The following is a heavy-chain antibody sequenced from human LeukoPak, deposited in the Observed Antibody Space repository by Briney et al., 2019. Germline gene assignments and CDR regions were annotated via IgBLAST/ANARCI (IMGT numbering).Heavy chain of an antibody. CDR2: INYSGST. CDR3: ARQGITGYGGVDY. J-gene: IGHJ4*02. Sequence: ASETLSLTCAVYGGSFSGYYWSWIRQPPGKGLEWIGEINYSGSTNYNPSLKSRVTISVDTSKNQFSLKLSSVTAADTAVYYCARQGITGYGGVDYWGQGTLVTVSS. CDR1: GGSFSGYY. D-gene: IGHD3-16*01. V-gene: IGHV4-34*01.